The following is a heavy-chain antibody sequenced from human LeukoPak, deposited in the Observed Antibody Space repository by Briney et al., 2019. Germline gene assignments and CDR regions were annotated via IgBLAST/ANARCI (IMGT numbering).Heavy chain of an antibody. J-gene: IGHJ4*02. CDR1: GGSISSGGYY. CDR3: ARARSAAGNFDY. D-gene: IGHD6-13*01. Sequence: PSETLSLTCTVSGGSISSGGYYWSWIRQHPGKGLEWIGYIYYSGSTYYNPSLKSRVTISADTSKNQFSLKLISVTTADTAVYYCARARSAAGNFDYWGQGALVTVSS. V-gene: IGHV4-31*03. CDR2: IYYSGST.